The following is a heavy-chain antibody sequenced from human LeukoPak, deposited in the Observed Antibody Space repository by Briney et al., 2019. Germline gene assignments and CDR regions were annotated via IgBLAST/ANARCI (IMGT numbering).Heavy chain of an antibody. D-gene: IGHD3-22*01. CDR1: GYTFTSYY. V-gene: IGHV1-2*02. CDR3: ARVDNYYDSSGYYYLGRFDP. CDR2: INPNSGDT. Sequence: ASVKVSCKASGYTFTSYYIHWVRQAPGQGLEWLGWINPNSGDTNYAQKFQGRVTMTRDTSISTAYMELSRLTSDDTAVYSCARVDNYYDSSGYYYLGRFDPWGQGTLVTVSS. J-gene: IGHJ5*02.